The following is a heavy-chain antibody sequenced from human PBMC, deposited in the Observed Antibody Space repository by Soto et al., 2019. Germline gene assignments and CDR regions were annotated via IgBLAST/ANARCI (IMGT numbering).Heavy chain of an antibody. CDR1: GFTFSRYT. CDR2: ISSNGGTT. V-gene: IGHV3-64*01. D-gene: IGHD3-16*01. Sequence: GGSLRLSCAASGFTFSRYTMHWVRQAPGKGLEYVSAISSNGGTTYYANSVKGRFTISRDNSKNTLYLQMGSLSTEDMAVYYCARDMDPRDYNYIATHAFDLWGQGTMVTVSS. J-gene: IGHJ3*01. CDR3: ARDMDPRDYNYIATHAFDL.